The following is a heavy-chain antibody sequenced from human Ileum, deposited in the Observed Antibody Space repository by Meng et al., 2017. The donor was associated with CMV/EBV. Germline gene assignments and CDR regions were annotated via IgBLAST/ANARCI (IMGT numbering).Heavy chain of an antibody. CDR2: IKCKFHGAPT. CDR3: TTGIPSRPINWFDP. J-gene: IGHJ5*02. CDR1: GFTFSDAW. D-gene: IGHD2-2*01. V-gene: IGHV3-15*01. Sequence: ESLKTLCAASGFTFSDAWMTLVRQAPGKGLEWVGRIKCKFHGAPTDYAAPVKGRFTISREDSKNTVYLQMSGLKSEDTAVYYCTTGIPSRPINWFDPWGQGTMVTVSS.